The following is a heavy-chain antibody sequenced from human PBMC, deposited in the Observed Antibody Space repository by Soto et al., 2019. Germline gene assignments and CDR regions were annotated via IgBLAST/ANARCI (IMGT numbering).Heavy chain of an antibody. CDR2: IIPIFGTA. Sequence: ASVKVSCKASEGTFSSYAISWVRQAPGQGLEWMGGIIPIFGTANYAQKFQGRVTITADESTSTAYMELSSLRSEDTAVYYCARTYYYDSSGYYHGDYFDYWGQGTLVTVSS. CDR1: EGTFSSYA. D-gene: IGHD3-22*01. V-gene: IGHV1-69*13. J-gene: IGHJ4*02. CDR3: ARTYYYDSSGYYHGDYFDY.